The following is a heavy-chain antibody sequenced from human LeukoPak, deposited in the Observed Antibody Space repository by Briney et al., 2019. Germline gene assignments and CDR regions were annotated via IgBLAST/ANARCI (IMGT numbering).Heavy chain of an antibody. V-gene: IGHV4-38-2*02. J-gene: IGHJ6*03. Sequence: SETLSRTCTVSGYSISSGYYWVWIRQPPGKGLEWIGSIYRSGSTNYNPSLKSRVTISVDTSNNQFSLKLTSVTAADTAVYYCARGDCSSTICYSPMDVWGKGTTVTVSS. CDR1: GYSISSGYY. CDR2: IYRSGST. D-gene: IGHD2-2*01. CDR3: ARGDCSSTICYSPMDV.